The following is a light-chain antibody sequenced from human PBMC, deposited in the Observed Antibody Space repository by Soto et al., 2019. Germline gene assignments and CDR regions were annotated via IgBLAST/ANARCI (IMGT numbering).Light chain of an antibody. Sequence: EIVLTQSPGTLSLSPGERATLSCRASRSVGNNYLAWYQQRPGQAPNLLIYDASSRATGIPDRFSGSGSGTDFTLTITRLEPEDSAMYYCQQFSSYPLTFGGGTKVDIK. CDR1: RSVGNNY. V-gene: IGKV3-20*01. CDR3: QQFSSYPLT. CDR2: DAS. J-gene: IGKJ4*01.